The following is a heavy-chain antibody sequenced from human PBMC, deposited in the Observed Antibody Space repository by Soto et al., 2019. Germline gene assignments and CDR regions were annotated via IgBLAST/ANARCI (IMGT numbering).Heavy chain of an antibody. J-gene: IGHJ5*02. CDR1: GGTFSSYA. Sequence: GASVKVSCKASGGTFSSYAISWVRQAPGQGLEWMGGIIPIFGTANYAQKFQGRVTITADESTSTAYMELSSPRSEDTAVYYCARALHIVLVPAARAYFPRGVWFGPWGQGTLVTVCS. V-gene: IGHV1-69*13. CDR3: ARALHIVLVPAARAYFPRGVWFGP. D-gene: IGHD2-2*01. CDR2: IIPIFGTA.